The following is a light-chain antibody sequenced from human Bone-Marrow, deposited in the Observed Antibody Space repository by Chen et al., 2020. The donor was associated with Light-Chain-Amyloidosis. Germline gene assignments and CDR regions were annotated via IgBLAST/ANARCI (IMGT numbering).Light chain of an antibody. CDR1: SSDVGGDNH. V-gene: IGLV2-14*01. CDR3: SSYTITNTLV. J-gene: IGLJ1*01. Sequence: QSALTQHASVSGSPGQSITISCTGTSSDVGGDNHVSWYQQHPDKAPKLMIYELTNRPSWVPDRFSGSKSDNTASLPISGLQTDDEADYFCSSYTITNTLVFGSGTRVTVL. CDR2: ELT.